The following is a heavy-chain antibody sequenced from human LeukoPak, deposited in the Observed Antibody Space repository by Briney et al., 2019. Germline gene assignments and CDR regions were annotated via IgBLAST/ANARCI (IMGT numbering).Heavy chain of an antibody. CDR2: ISAYNGNT. J-gene: IGHJ4*02. D-gene: IGHD1-26*01. Sequence: ASVKVSCKASGYTFTSYGISWVRQAPGQGLEWMGWISAYNGNTNYAQKLQGRVSMTTDTSTSTAYMELRSLRSDDTAVYYCATKGYSGSPFDYWGQGTLVTVSS. V-gene: IGHV1-18*01. CDR1: GYTFTSYG. CDR3: ATKGYSGSPFDY.